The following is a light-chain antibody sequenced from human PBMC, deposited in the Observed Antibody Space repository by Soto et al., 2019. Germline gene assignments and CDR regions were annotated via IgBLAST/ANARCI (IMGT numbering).Light chain of an antibody. CDR1: HAISSY. CDR2: AAS. J-gene: IGKJ5*01. CDR3: QQLGAYPIT. Sequence: HLTQSPSSLSASVGDRVTITCRASHAISSYFAWYQQQPGKAPELLIYAASTLQTGVPSRFSGSGSGTDFTLTISSLPPEDFATYYCQQLGAYPITFGQGTRLEIK. V-gene: IGKV1-9*01.